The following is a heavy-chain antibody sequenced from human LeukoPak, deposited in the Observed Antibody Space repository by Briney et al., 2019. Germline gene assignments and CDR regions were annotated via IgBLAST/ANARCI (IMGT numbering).Heavy chain of an antibody. CDR3: AKDRTPYSRSGGYYLGAFDI. CDR2: LSGSGGAT. Sequence: GGSLRLSCAASGLTFSNYAMTWVRLAPGKGLEWVSSLSGSGGATWYAGSVKGRFTISRDNSKNKLYLRMNSLRAEDTAVYYCAKDRTPYSRSGGYYLGAFDIWGHGTLVTVSS. CDR1: GLTFSNYA. V-gene: IGHV3-23*01. J-gene: IGHJ3*02. D-gene: IGHD3-10*01.